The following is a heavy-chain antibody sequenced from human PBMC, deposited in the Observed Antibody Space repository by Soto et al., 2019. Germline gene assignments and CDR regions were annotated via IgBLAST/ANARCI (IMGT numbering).Heavy chain of an antibody. CDR2: VYWDDDK. CDR3: VHTYADHAGYYFDF. CDR1: GFSLIDSGVA. V-gene: IGHV2-5*02. J-gene: IGHJ4*02. Sequence: QITLKESGPTLVKPTQTPTLTCSTSGFSLIDSGVAVGWIRQPPGKALDWLALVYWDDDKRYSPSLRTRLTITRDTSKNQVVLTMTNIDPVDTATYYCVHTYADHAGYYFDFWGQGTLVTVSS.